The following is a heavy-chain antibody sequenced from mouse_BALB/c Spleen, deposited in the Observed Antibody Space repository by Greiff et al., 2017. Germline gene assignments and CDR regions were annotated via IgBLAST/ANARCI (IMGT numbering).Heavy chain of an antibody. CDR2: IYPGNSDT. D-gene: IGHD2-14*01. CDR3: TRWGLSPEYRYDGEGFDY. CDR1: GYSFTSYW. J-gene: IGHJ2*01. V-gene: IGHV1-5*01. Sequence: EVQLVESGTVLARPGASVKMSCKASGYSFTSYWMHWVKQRPGQGLEWIGAIYPGNSDTSYNQKFKGKAKLTAVTSASTAYMELSSLTNEDSAVYYCTRWGLSPEYRYDGEGFDYWGQGTTLTVSS.